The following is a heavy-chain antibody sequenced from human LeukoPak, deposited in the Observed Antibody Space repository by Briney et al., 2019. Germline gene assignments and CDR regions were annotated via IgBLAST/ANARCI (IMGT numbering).Heavy chain of an antibody. CDR2: INHSGST. CDR3: ARVRASPFVHSGGYYQTYYYYYMDV. Sequence: PSETLSLTCTVSGGSISSYYWSWIRQPPGKGLEWIGEINHSGSTNYNPSLKSRVTISVDTSKNQFSLKLSSVTAADTAVYYCARVRASPFVHSGGYYQTYYYYYMDVWGKGTTVTVSS. J-gene: IGHJ6*03. V-gene: IGHV4-34*01. D-gene: IGHD3-22*01. CDR1: GGSISSYY.